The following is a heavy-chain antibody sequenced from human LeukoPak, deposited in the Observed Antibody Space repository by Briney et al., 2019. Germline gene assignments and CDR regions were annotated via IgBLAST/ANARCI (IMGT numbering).Heavy chain of an antibody. J-gene: IGHJ6*03. D-gene: IGHD5-12*01. Sequence: ESLKISCKGSGYSFTSYWIGWVRQMSGKGLEWVGIIYPGDSDTRYSPSFQGQVAISADKSISTAYLQWSSLKASDTAMYYCARLRGYAMWSYYMDVWGKGTTVTVSS. CDR2: IYPGDSDT. CDR3: ARLRGYAMWSYYMDV. V-gene: IGHV5-51*01. CDR1: GYSFTSYW.